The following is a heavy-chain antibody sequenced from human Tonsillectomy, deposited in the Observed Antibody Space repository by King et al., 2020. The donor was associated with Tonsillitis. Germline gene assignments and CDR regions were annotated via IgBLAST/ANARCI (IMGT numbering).Heavy chain of an antibody. CDR2: IYYSGST. CDR1: GGSISSGGYS. J-gene: IGHJ5*02. CDR3: ARATVTTWGPSNWFDP. Sequence: VQLQESGPGLVKPSQTLSLTCAVSGGSISSGGYSWSWIRQPPGKGLEWIGYIYYSGSTYYNPSLKSRVTISVDTSKNQFSLNLSSVTAADTAVYYCARATVTTWGPSNWFDPWGQGTLVTVSS. D-gene: IGHD4-17*01. V-gene: IGHV4-30-4*07.